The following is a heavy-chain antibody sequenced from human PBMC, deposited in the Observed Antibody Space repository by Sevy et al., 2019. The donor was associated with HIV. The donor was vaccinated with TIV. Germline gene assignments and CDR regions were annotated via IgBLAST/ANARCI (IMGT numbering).Heavy chain of an antibody. CDR3: GTDNPYGAFDY. D-gene: IGHD2-15*01. CDR1: GFTFSSYW. V-gene: IGHV3-7*03. J-gene: IGHJ4*02. CDR2: IKQDGSEK. Sequence: GGSLRLSCAASGFTFSSYWMSWVRQAPGKGLEWVANIKQDGSEKYYVDSVKGRFTISRDNAKNSLYLQMNSLRAEDTAVYYCGTDNPYGAFDYWGQGTLVTVSS.